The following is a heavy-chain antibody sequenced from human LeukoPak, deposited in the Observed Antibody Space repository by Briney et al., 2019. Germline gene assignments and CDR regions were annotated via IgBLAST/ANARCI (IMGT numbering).Heavy chain of an antibody. CDR3: ARVMVRGDPYWYFDL. CDR2: ISGNGGST. V-gene: IGHV3-23*01. Sequence: PGGSLRLSCAGSGFTFSSYAMSWVRQAPGKGLEWVSSISGNGGSTYYADSVKGRFTISRDNSKNTLYLQMNSLRAEDTAVYYCARVMVRGDPYWYFDLWGRGTLVTVSS. CDR1: GFTFSSYA. J-gene: IGHJ2*01. D-gene: IGHD3-10*01.